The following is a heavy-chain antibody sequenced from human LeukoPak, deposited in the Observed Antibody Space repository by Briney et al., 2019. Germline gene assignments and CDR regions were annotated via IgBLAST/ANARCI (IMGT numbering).Heavy chain of an antibody. J-gene: IGHJ4*02. V-gene: IGHV4-4*02. Sequence: PSGTLSLTCAVSRGSISSTNWWSWVRQPPGKGLEWIGSIYYSGSTYYNPSLKSRVTISVDTSKNQFSLKLSSVTAADTAVYYCAREEGDDYLWGSYRYFDYWGQGTLVTVSS. CDR2: IYYSGST. D-gene: IGHD3-16*02. CDR3: AREEGDDYLWGSYRYFDY. CDR1: RGSISSTNW.